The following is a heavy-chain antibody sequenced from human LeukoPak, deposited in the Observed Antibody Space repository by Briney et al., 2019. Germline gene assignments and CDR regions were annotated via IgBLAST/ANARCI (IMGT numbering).Heavy chain of an antibody. Sequence: ASVKVSCKASGYTFTSYYMHWVRQAPGQGREWMGIINPSGGSTSYAQKFQGRVTMTRDTSTSTVYMELSSLRSEDTAVYYCARDRNYYDSSGSPNNWFDPWGQGTLVTASS. J-gene: IGHJ5*02. CDR1: GYTFTSYY. V-gene: IGHV1-46*01. CDR2: INPSGGST. D-gene: IGHD3-22*01. CDR3: ARDRNYYDSSGSPNNWFDP.